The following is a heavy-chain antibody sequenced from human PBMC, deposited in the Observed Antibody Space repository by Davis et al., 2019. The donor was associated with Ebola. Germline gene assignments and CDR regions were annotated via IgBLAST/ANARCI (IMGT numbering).Heavy chain of an antibody. CDR1: EFTFSSYW. CDR3: TRSKWPYYFDS. Sequence: HTGGSLRLSCAASEFTFSSYWMHWVRQAPGKGLMWVSQIASDGITVAYADSVRGRFTISSDNAKTTVYLQMDGLRAEDTALYYCTRSKWPYYFDSWGQGTLVTVSS. V-gene: IGHV3-74*03. CDR2: IASDGITV. D-gene: IGHD5-12*01. J-gene: IGHJ4*02.